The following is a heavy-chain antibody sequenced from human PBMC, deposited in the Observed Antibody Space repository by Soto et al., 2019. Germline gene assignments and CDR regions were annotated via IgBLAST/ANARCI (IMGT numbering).Heavy chain of an antibody. CDR2: IAYDGRNK. V-gene: IGHV3-30*04. J-gene: IGHJ4*02. Sequence: QVQLVESGGGVVQPGRSLRLSCAASGFTFSSYAMHWVRQAPGKGLEWVAVIAYDGRNKYYADSVKGRFTISRDNSKNTLDLQMNGLRIGDPAVYSCARELERVFDYGGQGPLVPVSS. D-gene: IGHD1-1*01. CDR1: GFTFSSYA. CDR3: ARELERVFDY.